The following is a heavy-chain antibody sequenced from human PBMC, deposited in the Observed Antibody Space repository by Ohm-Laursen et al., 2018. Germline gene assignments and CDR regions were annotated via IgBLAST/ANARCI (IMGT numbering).Heavy chain of an antibody. J-gene: IGHJ6*02. CDR1: GFTFNSYA. V-gene: IGHV3-23*01. CDR2: ISGSGGST. D-gene: IGHD4-17*01. Sequence: SLRLSCSASGFTFNSYAMTWVRQAPAKGLEWVSAISGSGGSTYYADSVKGRFTISRDNSKNTLYLQMNSLRAEDTAVYYCARDRLTVRTHYGMDVWGQGTTVTVSS. CDR3: ARDRLTVRTHYGMDV.